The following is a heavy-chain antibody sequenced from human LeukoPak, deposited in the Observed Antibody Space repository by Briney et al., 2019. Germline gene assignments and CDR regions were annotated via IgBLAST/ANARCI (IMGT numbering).Heavy chain of an antibody. D-gene: IGHD2-2*01. CDR2: IRSRAYGGTT. J-gene: IGHJ5*02. CDR3: TREGDCSSTSCYRAVNWFDP. CDR1: GFTFGDYA. V-gene: IGHV3-49*04. Sequence: GRSLRLSCTASGFTFGDYAMGWVRQAPGKGLEWVGFIRSRAYGGTTEYAASVKGRFTISRDDSKSIAYLQMNSLKTEDTAVYYCTREGDCSSTSCYRAVNWFDPWGQGTLVTVSS.